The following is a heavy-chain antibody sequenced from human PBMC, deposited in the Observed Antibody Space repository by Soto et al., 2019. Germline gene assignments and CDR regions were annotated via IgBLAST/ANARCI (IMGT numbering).Heavy chain of an antibody. CDR3: ATDEAGGMLDC. V-gene: IGHV4-31*03. CDR2: IFFSGNT. Sequence: SETLSLTCTVSGGYILNGGHYWIWIRQPPGKGLEWIGKIFFSGNTHYNTALKSRLSFSVDRAKNQFSLNLTSVTAAYSAIYYCATDEAGGMLDCWGPGTLVTVSS. D-gene: IGHD2-15*01. CDR1: GGYILNGGHY. J-gene: IGHJ4*02.